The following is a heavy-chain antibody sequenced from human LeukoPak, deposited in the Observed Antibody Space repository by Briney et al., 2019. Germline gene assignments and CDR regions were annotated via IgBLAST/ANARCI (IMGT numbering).Heavy chain of an antibody. CDR3: ARDSIAARNYFDY. D-gene: IGHD6-6*01. CDR2: ISSSGSTI. J-gene: IGHJ4*02. CDR1: GFTFSDYY. Sequence: GGSLRLSCAASGFTFSDYYMSWIRQAPGKGLEWVSYISSSGSTIYYADSVKGRFTISRDNAKNSLHLQMNSLRAEDTAVYYCARDSIAARNYFDYWGQGTLVTVSS. V-gene: IGHV3-11*04.